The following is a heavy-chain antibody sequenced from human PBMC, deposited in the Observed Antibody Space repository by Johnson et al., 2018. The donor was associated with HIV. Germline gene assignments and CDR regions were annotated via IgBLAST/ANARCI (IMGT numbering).Heavy chain of an antibody. J-gene: IGHJ3*02. CDR3: AKDREWLVPTPLDAFDI. D-gene: IGHD6-19*01. V-gene: IGHV3-30*02. CDR2: IWCGGSNK. CDR1: GFTFSASA. Sequence: QVQLVESGGGLVQPGGSLRLYCAASGFTFSASAMHWVRQAPGKGLEWVAVIWCGGSNKYYADSVKGRFTNSRDNSKNTLYLQMNSLRAEDTAVYYCAKDREWLVPTPLDAFDIWGQGTMVTVSS.